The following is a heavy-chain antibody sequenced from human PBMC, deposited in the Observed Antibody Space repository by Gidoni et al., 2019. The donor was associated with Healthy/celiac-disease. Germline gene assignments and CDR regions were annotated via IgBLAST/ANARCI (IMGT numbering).Heavy chain of an antibody. Sequence: QVKLVESGGGLVKPGGSLRRSCADSGFTVIDYYMSWFRQAPGKGLEWVSYISSSGSTIYYADSVKGRFIISRHNSKNSLYLQMNSLRAEDTAVYYCARGGWLQPFDYWGQGTLVTVSS. CDR2: ISSSGSTI. CDR3: ARGGWLQPFDY. J-gene: IGHJ4*02. V-gene: IGHV3-11*01. CDR1: GFTVIDYY. D-gene: IGHD5-12*01.